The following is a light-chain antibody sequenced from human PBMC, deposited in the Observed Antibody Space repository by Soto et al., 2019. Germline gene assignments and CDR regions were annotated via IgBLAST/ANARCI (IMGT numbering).Light chain of an antibody. V-gene: IGKV3-11*01. CDR1: QSVSKY. CDR2: DAS. CDR3: QQRSNWPQIT. Sequence: EIVLTQSPATLSLSPGERATLSCRASQSVSKYLAWYQQKPGQAPRLLIHDASNRATGIPARFSGCGSGTYLTLTSSSLEPEDFGVYYCQQRSNWPQITFGGGTKVEIK. J-gene: IGKJ4*01.